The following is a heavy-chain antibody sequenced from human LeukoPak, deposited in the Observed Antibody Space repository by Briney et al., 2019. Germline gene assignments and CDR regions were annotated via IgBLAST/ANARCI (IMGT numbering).Heavy chain of an antibody. D-gene: IGHD6-13*01. J-gene: IGHJ4*02. Sequence: HAGGSLRLSCAASGFTFSSYWIHGVRHAPGKGLVWVSRINSDGSSTSYADSVKGRFTISRDNAKNTLFLQMNSLRAEDTAVYYCARKAGTAAAGNYFDYWGQGTLVTVSS. V-gene: IGHV3-74*01. CDR1: GFTFSSYW. CDR2: INSDGSST. CDR3: ARKAGTAAAGNYFDY.